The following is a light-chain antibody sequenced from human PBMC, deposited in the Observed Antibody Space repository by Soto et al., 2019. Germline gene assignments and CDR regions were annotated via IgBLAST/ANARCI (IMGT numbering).Light chain of an antibody. Sequence: IKMPPPSSTLSASVADSVTITFRASRSISSWLAWYQQKPGKPPKVLIYGASNLQSGVPPRFSGSGSGTDFTLAISSLQPEDSAPYYCQQGINYPWTFGQGTKVDIK. CDR2: GAS. CDR3: QQGINYPWT. J-gene: IGKJ1*01. V-gene: IGKV1-5*01. CDR1: RSISSW.